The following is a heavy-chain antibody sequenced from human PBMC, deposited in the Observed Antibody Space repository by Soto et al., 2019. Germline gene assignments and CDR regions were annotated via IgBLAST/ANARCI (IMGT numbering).Heavy chain of an antibody. CDR2: ISGSAGST. J-gene: IGHJ4*02. Sequence: GSLRLSCAASGFTFNNYAMSWVRQAPGKGLEWVSAISGSAGSTYYADSVKGRFTISRDNSKNTLYLQMNSLRAEDTAVYYCAKEGGYTSAWVPLQFDYWGQGTLVTVSS. V-gene: IGHV3-23*01. CDR1: GFTFNNYA. CDR3: AKEGGYTSAWVPLQFDY. D-gene: IGHD6-19*01.